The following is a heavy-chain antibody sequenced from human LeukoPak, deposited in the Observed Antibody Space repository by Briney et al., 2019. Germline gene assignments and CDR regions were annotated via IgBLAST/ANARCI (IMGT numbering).Heavy chain of an antibody. CDR1: GGSFSGYY. D-gene: IGHD3-10*01. Sequence: PSETLSLTCAVYGGSFSGYYWSWIRQPPGKGLEWIGEVNHSGSTNYNPSLKSRVTISVDTSKNQFSLKLSSVTAADTAVYYCARAPEGTMVRGVTNWFDPWGQGTLVTVPS. V-gene: IGHV4-34*01. CDR2: VNHSGST. CDR3: ARAPEGTMVRGVTNWFDP. J-gene: IGHJ5*02.